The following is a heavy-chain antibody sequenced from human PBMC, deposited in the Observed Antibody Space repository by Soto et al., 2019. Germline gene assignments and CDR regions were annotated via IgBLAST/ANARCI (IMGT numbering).Heavy chain of an antibody. Sequence: LKISCKASGYNFTTFWISWMRQVPGKGLEWMGRIDPSDSYSNYSPSFQGHITISADKSINTAYLHFSNLKASDTAVYYCARHFPLPTDLQFYYYYYYGVDVWGHGTAVTVSS. V-gene: IGHV5-10-1*01. CDR1: GYNFTTFW. J-gene: IGHJ6*02. D-gene: IGHD3-3*02. CDR3: ARHFPLPTDLQFYYYYYYGVDV. CDR2: IDPSDSYS.